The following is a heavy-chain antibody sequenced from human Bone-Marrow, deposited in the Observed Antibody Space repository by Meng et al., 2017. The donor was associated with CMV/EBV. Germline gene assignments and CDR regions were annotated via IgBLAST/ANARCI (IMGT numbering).Heavy chain of an antibody. J-gene: IGHJ6*02. CDR1: GYTFTGYY. V-gene: IGHV1-2*02. CDR2: INPNSGGT. D-gene: IGHD3-3*01. Sequence: ASVKVSCKASGYTFTGYYMHWVRQAPGQGLEWMGIINPNSGGTNYAQKFQGRVTMTRDTSISTAYMELSRLRSDDTAVYYCARGDDFWSGYYSYYYGMDVWGQGTTVTVSS. CDR3: ARGDDFWSGYYSYYYGMDV.